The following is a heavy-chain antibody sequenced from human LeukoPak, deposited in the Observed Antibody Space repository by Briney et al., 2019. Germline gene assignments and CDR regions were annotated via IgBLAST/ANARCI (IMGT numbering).Heavy chain of an antibody. V-gene: IGHV3-7*01. CDR3: AREVAGKDIGVVPAGRRGSFYYMDV. CDR2: INQDGGEI. J-gene: IGHJ6*03. D-gene: IGHD2-2*01. Sequence: GGSLRLSCAASGFTFSTSWMTWVRQAPGKGLEWVASINQDGGEIHYVDSVKGRFTISRDNAENSLYLQMNSLRAEDTAVYYCAREVAGKDIGVVPAGRRGSFYYMDVWGKGTTVTVSS. CDR1: GFTFSTSW.